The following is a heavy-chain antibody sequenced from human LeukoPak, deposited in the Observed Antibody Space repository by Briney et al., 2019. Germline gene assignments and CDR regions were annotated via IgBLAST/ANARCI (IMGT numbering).Heavy chain of an antibody. CDR2: ISSSSSYI. J-gene: IGHJ4*02. D-gene: IGHD2-15*01. V-gene: IGHV3-21*01. CDR1: GFTFSSYN. CDR3: ASLCSGGSCSNFDY. Sequence: GGSLRLSCAASGFTFSSYNMNWVRQAPGKGLEWVSSISSSSSYIYYADSVKGRFTISRDNAKNSLYLQMNSLRAEDTAVYYCASLCSGGSCSNFDYWGQGTLVTVSS.